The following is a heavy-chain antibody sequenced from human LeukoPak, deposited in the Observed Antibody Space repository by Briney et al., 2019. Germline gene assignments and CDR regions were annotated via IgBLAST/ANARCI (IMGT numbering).Heavy chain of an antibody. CDR3: ASTRLGQWLVYYFDY. Sequence: SETLSLTCTVSGGSISSSYWSWIRQPPGKGLEWIGYIFYSGSTNYNPSLKSRVTISVDTSKNQFSLKLSSVTAADTAVYYCASTRLGQWLVYYFDYWGQGTLVTVSS. J-gene: IGHJ4*02. CDR1: GGSISSSY. CDR2: IFYSGST. D-gene: IGHD6-19*01. V-gene: IGHV4-59*01.